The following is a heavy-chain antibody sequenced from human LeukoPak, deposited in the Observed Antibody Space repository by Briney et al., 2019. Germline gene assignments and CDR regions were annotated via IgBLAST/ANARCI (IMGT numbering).Heavy chain of an antibody. J-gene: IGHJ3*02. Sequence: GGSLRLSCAASGFAFNTYSMNWVRQAPGKGLQWVSSITTTSTSKYYADSVKGRFTISRDNAKNSLYLQMDSLRDEDTAVYYCVRDAAYSAFNMWGQGTMVTVSS. CDR3: VRDAAYSAFNM. CDR2: ITTTSTSK. V-gene: IGHV3-48*02. D-gene: IGHD4-11*01. CDR1: GFAFNTYS.